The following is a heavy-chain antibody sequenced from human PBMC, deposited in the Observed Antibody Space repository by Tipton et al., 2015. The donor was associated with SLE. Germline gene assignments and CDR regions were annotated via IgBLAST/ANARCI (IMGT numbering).Heavy chain of an antibody. CDR1: GYSISSGYH. D-gene: IGHD3-10*01. CDR2: INPTTSST. CDR3: ARAPHYGDYFDY. J-gene: IGHJ4*02. Sequence: CTVSGYSISSGYHWGWVRQAPGQGLEWMGLINPTTSSTTYAQKFQGRVTVTRDTSTSTVYMELSSLKSEDTAIYYCARAPHYGDYFDYWGQGTLVTVSS. V-gene: IGHV1-46*01.